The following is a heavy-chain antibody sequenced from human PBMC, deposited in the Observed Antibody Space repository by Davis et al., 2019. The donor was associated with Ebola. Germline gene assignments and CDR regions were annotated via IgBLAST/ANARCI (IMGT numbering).Heavy chain of an antibody. CDR1: GYTFTSYD. D-gene: IGHD1-26*01. J-gene: IGHJ4*02. CDR2: INPSGGST. CDR3: ASPGPVGGSYLHY. Sequence: ASVKVSCKASGYTFTSYDINWVRQATGQGLEWMGIINPSGGSTSYAQKFQGRVTMTRDTSTSTVYMELSSLRSEDTAVYYCASPGPVGGSYLHYWGQGTLVTVSS. V-gene: IGHV1-46*01.